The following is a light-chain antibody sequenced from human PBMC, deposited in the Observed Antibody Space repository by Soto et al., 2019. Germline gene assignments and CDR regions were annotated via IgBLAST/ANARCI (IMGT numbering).Light chain of an antibody. J-gene: IGKJ5*01. V-gene: IGKV1-27*01. CDR1: QGISNF. CDR2: AAS. Sequence: DIQMTQSPSSLSVSVGDRVTITCRASQGISNFLVWYQQKPGNVPKLLIFAASTLQSGDPSRFSGSGSGTDFTLTISSLQPEDVATYYCQKYKSAPPTTFGQGTRWRL. CDR3: QKYKSAPPTT.